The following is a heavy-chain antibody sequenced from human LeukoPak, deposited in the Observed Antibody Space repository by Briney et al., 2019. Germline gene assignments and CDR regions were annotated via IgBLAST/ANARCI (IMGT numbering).Heavy chain of an antibody. J-gene: IGHJ4*02. CDR1: GGSFSGYY. V-gene: IGHV4-34*01. CDR3: ARVSCTNGVCYYFDY. D-gene: IGHD2-8*01. Sequence: SDTLSRTCADYGGSFSGYYWSWIRQPPGKGLEWIGEINHSGSTNYNPSLKSRVTISVDTSKNQFSLKLSSVTAADTAVYYCARVSCTNGVCYYFDYWGQGTLVTVSS. CDR2: INHSGST.